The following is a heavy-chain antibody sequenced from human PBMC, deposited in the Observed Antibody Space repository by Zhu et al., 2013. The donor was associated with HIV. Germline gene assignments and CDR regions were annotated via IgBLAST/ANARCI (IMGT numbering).Heavy chain of an antibody. CDR3: ARDSQDIVVVVAGGAFDI. D-gene: IGHD2-15*01. V-gene: IGHV1-18*01. CDR1: GYTFTSYG. Sequence: QVQLVQSGPEVKKPGASVKVSCRASGYTFTSYGISWVRQAPGQGLEWMGWISAYNGNTNYAQKLQGRVTMTTDTSTSTAYMELRSLRSDDTAVYYCARDSQDIVVVVAGGAFDIWGQGTMVTSLQ. CDR2: ISAYNGNT. J-gene: IGHJ3*02.